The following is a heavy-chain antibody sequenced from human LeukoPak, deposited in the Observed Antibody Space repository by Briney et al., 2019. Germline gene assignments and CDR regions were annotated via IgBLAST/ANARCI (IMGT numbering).Heavy chain of an antibody. V-gene: IGHV4-34*01. Sequence: TLSLTXXXXGGSXXGXYWSWIRQPPGKGLEWIGEINHSGSTNYNPSLKSRVTISVDTSKNQFSLKLSSVTAADTAVYYCARGSQDSSGYFDYWGQGTLVTVSS. D-gene: IGHD3-22*01. CDR3: ARGSQDSSGYFDY. J-gene: IGHJ4*02. CDR2: INHSGST. CDR1: GGSXXGXY.